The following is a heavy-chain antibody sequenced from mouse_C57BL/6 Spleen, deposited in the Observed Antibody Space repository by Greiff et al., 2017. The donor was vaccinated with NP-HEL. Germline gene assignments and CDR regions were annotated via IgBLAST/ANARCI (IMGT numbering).Heavy chain of an antibody. V-gene: IGHV1-55*01. J-gene: IGHJ1*03. Sequence: QVQLQQPGAELVKPGASVKMSCKASGYTFTSYWITWVKQRPGQGLEWIGDIYPGSGSTNYNEKFKSKATLTVDTSSSTAYMQLSSLTSEDSAVYYCARPLYYDYDGWYFDVWGTGTTVTVSS. D-gene: IGHD2-4*01. CDR3: ARPLYYDYDGWYFDV. CDR1: GYTFTSYW. CDR2: IYPGSGST.